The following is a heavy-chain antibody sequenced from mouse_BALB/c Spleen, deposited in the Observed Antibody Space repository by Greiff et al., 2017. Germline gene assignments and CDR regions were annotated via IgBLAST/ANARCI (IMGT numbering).Heavy chain of an antibody. CDR3: TRHYYGPHLDFDV. CDR1: GFTFSNYW. D-gene: IGHD1-2*01. Sequence: DVQLVESGGGLVQPGGSMKLSCVASGFTFSNYWMNWVRQSPEKGLEWVGEIRLKTNNYATHYAESVKGRFTISRDDSKSSVYLQMNNIRAEDTGIYYCTRHYYGPHLDFDVGGAGTTVTVSS. J-gene: IGHJ1*01. V-gene: IGHV6-6*02. CDR2: IRLKTNNYAT.